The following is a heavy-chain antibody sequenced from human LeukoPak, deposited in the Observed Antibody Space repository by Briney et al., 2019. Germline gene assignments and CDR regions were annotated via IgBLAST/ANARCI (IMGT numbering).Heavy chain of an antibody. J-gene: IGHJ6*03. CDR2: ISSSSSYI. D-gene: IGHD3-10*01. CDR1: GFTFSSYS. Sequence: GGSLRLSCAASGFTFSSYSMNWVRQAPGKGLEWVSSISSSSSYIYYADSVKGRFTISRDNAKKSLYLQMNSLRAEDTAVYYCARAVVTMIRGVITDLYYMDVWGKGTTVTVSS. CDR3: ARAVVTMIRGVITDLYYMDV. V-gene: IGHV3-21*01.